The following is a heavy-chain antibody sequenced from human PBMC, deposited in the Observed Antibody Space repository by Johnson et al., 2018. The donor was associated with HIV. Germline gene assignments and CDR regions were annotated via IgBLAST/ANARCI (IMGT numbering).Heavy chain of an antibody. CDR3: AKDLIAARRGCDAFGI. CDR2: IWYDGSNK. Sequence: QMQLVESGGGVVQPGRFLRLSCAASGFSFSGYGMHWVRQAPGKGLEWVAVIWYDGSNKYYADSVRGRFTISRDNSKNTLYLQMNSLRAEDTAVYYCAKDLIAARRGCDAFGIWGQGTMVTVSS. J-gene: IGHJ3*02. D-gene: IGHD6-6*01. CDR1: GFSFSGYG. V-gene: IGHV3-33*06.